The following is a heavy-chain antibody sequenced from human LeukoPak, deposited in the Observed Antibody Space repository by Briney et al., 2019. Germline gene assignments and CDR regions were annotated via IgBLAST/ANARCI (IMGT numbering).Heavy chain of an antibody. CDR2: ISGSGGTT. J-gene: IGHJ4*02. CDR1: GFTFSSNA. V-gene: IGHV3-23*01. D-gene: IGHD3-16*01. Sequence: GGSLRLSCAASGFTFSSNAMRWLRQAPGKGLEWVSAISGSGGTTYYADSVKGRFTISRDNSKKTLDLQMNRLRDEETAVYYCAKVCATYYLDFWGQGTLVTVSS. CDR3: AKVCATYYLDF.